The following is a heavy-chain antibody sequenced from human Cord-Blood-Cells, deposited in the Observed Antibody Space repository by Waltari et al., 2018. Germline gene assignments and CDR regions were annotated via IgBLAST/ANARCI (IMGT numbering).Heavy chain of an antibody. V-gene: IGHV3-48*02. D-gene: IGHD5-12*01. CDR3: ARDLGYGPPPDY. Sequence: EVQLVESGGGLVQPGGSLGLSCAASGLTFSSYSMNWVRQAPRKVLEWVSYISSSSSTIYYADSVKGRFTISRDNAKNSLYLQMNSLRDEDTAVYYCARDLGYGPPPDYWGQGTLVTVSS. CDR2: ISSSSSTI. J-gene: IGHJ4*02. CDR1: GLTFSSYS.